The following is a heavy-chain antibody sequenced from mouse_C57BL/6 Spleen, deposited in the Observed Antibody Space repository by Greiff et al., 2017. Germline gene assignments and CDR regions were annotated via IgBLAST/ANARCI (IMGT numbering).Heavy chain of an antibody. V-gene: IGHV5-9-1*02. CDR1: GFTFSSYA. D-gene: IGHD4-1*01. J-gene: IGHJ3*01. Sequence: EVQRVESGEGLVKPGGSLKLSCAASGFTFSSYAMSWVRQTPEKRLEWVAYISSGGDYIYYADTVKGRFTISRDNARNTLYLQMSSLKYEDTAMYYCTRDETGTFAYWGQGTLVTVSA. CDR2: ISSGGDYI. CDR3: TRDETGTFAY.